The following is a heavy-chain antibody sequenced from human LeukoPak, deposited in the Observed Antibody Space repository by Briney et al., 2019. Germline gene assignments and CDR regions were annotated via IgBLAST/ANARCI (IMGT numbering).Heavy chain of an antibody. CDR1: GFTFSSYA. Sequence: GGSLRLSCAASGFTFSSYALHWVRQAPGKGLDWVALISYEGSAKYYADSVKGRFTISRDNSKSTLYLQVNSLRPEDTAVYYCAREVGATTFVSTLWGQGTLVTVSS. CDR3: AREVGATTFVSTL. J-gene: IGHJ4*02. D-gene: IGHD1-26*01. V-gene: IGHV3-30*04. CDR2: ISYEGSAK.